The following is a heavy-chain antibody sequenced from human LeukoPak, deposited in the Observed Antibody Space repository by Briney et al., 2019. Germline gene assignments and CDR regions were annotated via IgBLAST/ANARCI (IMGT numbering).Heavy chain of an antibody. CDR2: ISAYNGNT. V-gene: IGHV1-18*01. CDR3: ARGRYSGTYDLGGYFDY. CDR1: GYTFTSYG. J-gene: IGHJ4*02. Sequence: GASVKVSCKASGYTFTSYGISWVRQAPGQGLEWMGWISAYNGNTNYAQNLQGRVTMTTDTSTSTAYMELRSLRSDDTAVYYCARGRYSGTYDLGGYFDYWGQGTLVTVSS. D-gene: IGHD1-26*01.